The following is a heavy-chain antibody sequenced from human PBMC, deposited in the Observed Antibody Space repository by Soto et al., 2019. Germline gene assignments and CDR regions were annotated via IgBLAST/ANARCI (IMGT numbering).Heavy chain of an antibody. D-gene: IGHD4-17*01. V-gene: IGHV3-23*01. J-gene: IGHJ4*02. CDR3: AKGSHGDYDY. CDR2: IGSSISTI. CDR1: GFTFSSFA. Sequence: EVPLMESGGGLVQPGESLRLSCAASGFTFSSFALSWVRQAPGKGLEWVSAIGSSISTIFYADSVRGRFTISRDNSKNTLYLQMNSLRPEDTAVYYCAKGSHGDYDYWGQGTLVTVSS.